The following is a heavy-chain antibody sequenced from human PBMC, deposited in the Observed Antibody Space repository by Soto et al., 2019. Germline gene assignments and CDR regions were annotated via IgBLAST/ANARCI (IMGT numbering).Heavy chain of an antibody. J-gene: IGHJ4*02. CDR2: IYSAGNT. CDR3: ASSYYYDSSGLDY. Sequence: GGSLRLSCAASGFTVSSNYMSWVRQAPGKGLEWISIIYSAGNTYYADSVKGRFTISRDNSKNTLYLQMNSLGAEDTAVYYCASSYYYDSSGLDYWGQGTLVTVSS. CDR1: GFTVSSNY. V-gene: IGHV3-66*01. D-gene: IGHD3-22*01.